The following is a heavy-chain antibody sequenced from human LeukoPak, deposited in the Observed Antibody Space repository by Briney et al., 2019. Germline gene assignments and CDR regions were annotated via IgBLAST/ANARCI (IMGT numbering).Heavy chain of an antibody. CDR1: GFALNVYS. Sequence: GGSLRLSCAASGFALNVYSMNWVRQAPGKGLEWVAVVSHDGTSKHHADSVQGRFTISRDNSENTLYLQMNSLRPEDTAIYYCSRIAFGYSFGSGFDNWGQGTLVTVSS. V-gene: IGHV3-30*03. D-gene: IGHD5-18*01. CDR3: SRIAFGYSFGSGFDN. J-gene: IGHJ4*02. CDR2: VSHDGTSK.